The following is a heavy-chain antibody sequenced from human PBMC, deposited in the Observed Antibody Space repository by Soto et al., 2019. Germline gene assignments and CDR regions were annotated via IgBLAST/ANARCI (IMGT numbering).Heavy chain of an antibody. J-gene: IGHJ6*02. V-gene: IGHV3-23*01. Sequence: PGGSLRLSCAASGFTFSSYAMSWVRQAPGKGLEWVSAISGSGGSTYYADSVKGRFTISRDNSKNTLYLQMNSLRAEDTAVYYCAKGYYDMDYYYCMDVWGQGTTVTVSS. CDR3: AKGYYDMDYYYCMDV. D-gene: IGHD3-9*01. CDR1: GFTFSSYA. CDR2: ISGSGGST.